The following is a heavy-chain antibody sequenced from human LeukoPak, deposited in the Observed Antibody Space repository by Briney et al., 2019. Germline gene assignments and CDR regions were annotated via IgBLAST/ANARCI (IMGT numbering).Heavy chain of an antibody. J-gene: IGHJ4*02. CDR1: GFTFSNAW. D-gene: IGHD3-10*01. V-gene: IGHV3-15*01. Sequence: PGGSLRLSCAASGFTFSNAWMSWVRQAPGKGLEWVGRIKSKTDGGTTDYAAPAKGRFTISRDDSKNTLYLQMNSLKTEDTAVYYCTTAYYYGSGNYHFDYWGQGTLVTVSS. CDR2: IKSKTDGGTT. CDR3: TTAYYYGSGNYHFDY.